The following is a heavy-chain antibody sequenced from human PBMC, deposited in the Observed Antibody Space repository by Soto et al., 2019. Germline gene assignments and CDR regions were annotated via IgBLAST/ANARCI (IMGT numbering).Heavy chain of an antibody. D-gene: IGHD3-9*01. V-gene: IGHV3-9*01. CDR3: AKAEDILTGPFDD. J-gene: IGHJ4*02. CDR2: ISWNSGSI. Sequence: PXGSLRLSCAASGFTFDDYAMHWVRQAPGKGLEWVSGISWNSGSIGYADSVKGRFTISRDNAKNSLYLQMNSLRAEDTALYYCAKAEDILTGPFDDWGQGTLVTVSS. CDR1: GFTFDDYA.